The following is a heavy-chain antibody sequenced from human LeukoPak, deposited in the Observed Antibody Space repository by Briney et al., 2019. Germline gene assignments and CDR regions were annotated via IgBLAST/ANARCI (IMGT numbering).Heavy chain of an antibody. V-gene: IGHV1-2*02. D-gene: IGHD3-22*01. CDR2: INPNSGGT. CDR3: ARGDSSGYYNESPFDP. CDR1: GYTFTDYY. J-gene: IGHJ5*02. Sequence: ASVKVSCKASGYTFTDYYMHWVRQAPGQGLEWMGWINPNSGGTNYAQKFQGRVTMTRDTSISTAYMELSRLRSDDTAVYYCARGDSSGYYNESPFDPWGQGTLVTVSS.